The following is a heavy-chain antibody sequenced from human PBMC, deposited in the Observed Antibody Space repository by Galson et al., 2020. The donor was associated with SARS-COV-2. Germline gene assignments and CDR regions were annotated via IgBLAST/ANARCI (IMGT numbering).Heavy chain of an antibody. D-gene: IGHD3-10*01. V-gene: IGHV4-61*02. CDR3: AKDGSGSYYPYYGMDV. CDR2: IYTSGST. CDR1: GGSISSGSYY. J-gene: IGHJ6*02. Sequence: SETLSLTCTVSGGSISSGSYYWSWIRQPAGKGLEWIGRIYTSGSTNYNPSLKSRVTISVDTSKNQFSLKLSSVTAADTAVYYCAKDGSGSYYPYYGMDVWGQGTTVTVSS.